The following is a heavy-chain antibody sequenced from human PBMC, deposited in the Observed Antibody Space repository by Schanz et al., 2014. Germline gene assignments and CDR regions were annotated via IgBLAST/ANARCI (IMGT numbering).Heavy chain of an antibody. CDR1: GYTFTTYY. V-gene: IGHV1-46*01. J-gene: IGHJ3*02. Sequence: QVQLVQSGAEVKKPGASVKVSCKASGYTFTTYYIHWVRQAPGQGLEWMGKINPSSGTTRIAQNFQSRLTMTRDTSTSTVYMELSSLISDDTAMYYCVTEKRMESGTWAKAFDIWGQGTWVTVSS. CDR2: INPSSGTT. CDR3: VTEKRMESGTWAKAFDI. D-gene: IGHD3-3*01.